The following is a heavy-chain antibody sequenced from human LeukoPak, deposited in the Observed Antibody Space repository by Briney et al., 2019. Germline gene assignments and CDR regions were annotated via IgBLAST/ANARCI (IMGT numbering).Heavy chain of an antibody. CDR1: GGSISSGDYY. D-gene: IGHD3-22*01. Sequence: ASETLSLTCAVSGGSISSGDYYWSWIRQPPGKGLEWIGYIYYSGSTYYNPSLKSRLTMSVDTSNNLFSLKLSSVTAADTAVYYCARTDSSGYYGAYWGQGTLVTVSS. CDR3: ARTDSSGYYGAY. CDR2: IYYSGST. J-gene: IGHJ4*02. V-gene: IGHV4-30-4*01.